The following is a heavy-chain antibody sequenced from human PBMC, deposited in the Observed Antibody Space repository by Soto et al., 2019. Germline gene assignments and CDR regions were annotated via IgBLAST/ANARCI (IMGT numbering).Heavy chain of an antibody. V-gene: IGHV3-53*01. CDR1: GFTVSSNY. J-gene: IGHJ6*02. CDR3: ARDARITIFGVATNYYYGMDV. Sequence: GGSLRLSCAASGFTVSSNYMSWVRQAPGKGLEWVSVIYSGGSTYYADSVKGRFTISRDNSKNTLYLQMNSLRAEDTAVYYRARDARITIFGVATNYYYGMDVWGQGTTVTVS. D-gene: IGHD3-3*01. CDR2: IYSGGST.